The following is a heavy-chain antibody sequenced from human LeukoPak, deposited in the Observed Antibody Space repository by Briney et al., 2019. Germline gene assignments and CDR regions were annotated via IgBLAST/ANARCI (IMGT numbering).Heavy chain of an antibody. CDR3: VKGFDTAMAYFDY. D-gene: IGHD5-18*01. Sequence: GGSLRLSCSASGFTFSSYAMHWVRQAPGKGLEYVSSISSNGGRTYYADSVKGRFTISRDNSKNKLYLQMSSLRAEDTAVYYCVKGFDTAMAYFDYWGQGTLVTVSS. J-gene: IGHJ4*02. CDR1: GFTFSSYA. CDR2: ISSNGGRT. V-gene: IGHV3-64D*09.